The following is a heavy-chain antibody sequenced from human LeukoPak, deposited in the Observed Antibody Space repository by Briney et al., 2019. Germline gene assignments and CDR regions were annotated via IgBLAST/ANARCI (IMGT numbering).Heavy chain of an antibody. V-gene: IGHV3-9*01. J-gene: IGHJ4*02. CDR2: ISWNSGSI. CDR1: GFTFDDYA. D-gene: IGHD3-3*01. Sequence: GGSLRLSCAASGFTFDDYAMHWVRQAPGKGLEWVSGISWNSGSIGYADSVKGQFTISRDNSKNTLYLQMNSLRAEDTAVYYCARGLEYYDFWSGTDYWGQGTLVTVSS. CDR3: ARGLEYYDFWSGTDY.